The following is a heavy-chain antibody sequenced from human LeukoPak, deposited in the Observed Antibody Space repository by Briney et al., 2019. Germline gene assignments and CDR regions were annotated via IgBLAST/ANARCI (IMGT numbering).Heavy chain of an antibody. V-gene: IGHV3-66*04. D-gene: IGHD3-10*01. CDR1: GFTVSSNY. CDR3: ASQVYGSGPFDP. CDR2: IYSGGST. J-gene: IGHJ5*02. Sequence: GGSLRLSCAASGFTVSSNYMSWVRQAPGKGLEWVSVIYSGGSTYYADSVKGRFTISRDNSKNTLYLQMNSLRAEDTAVYYCASQVYGSGPFDPWGQGTLVTVSS.